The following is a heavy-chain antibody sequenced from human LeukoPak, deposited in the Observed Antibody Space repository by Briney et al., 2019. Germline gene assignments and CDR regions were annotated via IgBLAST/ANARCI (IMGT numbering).Heavy chain of an antibody. J-gene: IGHJ3*01. CDR3: ARDLASSGWWTNAFDL. CDR1: GFTLSSYA. Sequence: RPGGSQRLSCEASGFTLSSYAMHWVRQAPGKGLEWVAVISYDGSEKYFSDSVKGRFTISRDNSKNTLHLQMNSLRGADTAVYYCARDLASSGWWTNAFDLWGQGTMVTVSS. D-gene: IGHD6-19*01. CDR2: ISYDGSEK. V-gene: IGHV3-30-3*01.